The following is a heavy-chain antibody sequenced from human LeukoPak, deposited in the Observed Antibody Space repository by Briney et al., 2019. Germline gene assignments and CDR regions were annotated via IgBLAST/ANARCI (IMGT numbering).Heavy chain of an antibody. Sequence: PGGSLRLSCAASGFTFSSYEMNWVRQAPGKGLEWVSYISNSGSTIYYADSVKGRFTISRDNAKNSLYLQMNSLRAEDTAVYYCASQAGWLGPWGQGTLVTVSS. V-gene: IGHV3-48*03. CDR3: ASQAGWLGP. J-gene: IGHJ5*02. CDR1: GFTFSSYE. CDR2: ISNSGSTI.